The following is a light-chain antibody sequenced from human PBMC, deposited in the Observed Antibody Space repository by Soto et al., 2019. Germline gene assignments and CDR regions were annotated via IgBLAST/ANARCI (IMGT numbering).Light chain of an antibody. V-gene: IGKV3-20*01. CDR3: QQYGRSPYT. CDR1: QSITSNY. Sequence: EIVLTQSPGTLSLSPGERATLSCRASQSITSNYLAWYQQKPGQAPSLLVYAVSCRPNDIPDMFIGSGSGTDKTLTTTRLEPKGLALYYCQQYGRSPYTFGQGTQLDIK. J-gene: IGKJ2*01. CDR2: AVS.